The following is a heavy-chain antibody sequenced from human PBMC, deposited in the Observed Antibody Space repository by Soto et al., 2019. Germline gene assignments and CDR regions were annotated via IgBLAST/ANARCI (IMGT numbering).Heavy chain of an antibody. CDR2: IWYDGSNK. V-gene: IGHV3-33*01. Sequence: GSLRLSCAASGFTFSSYGMHWVRQAPGKGLEWVAVIWYDGSNKYYADSVKGRFTISRDNSKNTLYLQMNSLRAEDTAVYYCAREDSSGWYVDGDYYYGMDVWGQGTTVTVSS. CDR1: GFTFSSYG. CDR3: AREDSSGWYVDGDYYYGMDV. D-gene: IGHD6-19*01. J-gene: IGHJ6*02.